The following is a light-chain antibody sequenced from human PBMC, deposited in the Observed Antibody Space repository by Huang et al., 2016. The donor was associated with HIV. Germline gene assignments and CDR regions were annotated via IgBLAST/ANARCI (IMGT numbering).Light chain of an antibody. CDR3: QQRSNWLLT. Sequence: EIVLTQSPATLSLSPGERASLSCRASQTISSYLAWYQQKPGQAPGLLIYDASNRATGIPARFSGSGSGTDFTLTISSLEPEDFAVYYCQQRSNWLLTFGGGTKVEIK. CDR2: DAS. V-gene: IGKV3-11*01. J-gene: IGKJ4*01. CDR1: QTISSY.